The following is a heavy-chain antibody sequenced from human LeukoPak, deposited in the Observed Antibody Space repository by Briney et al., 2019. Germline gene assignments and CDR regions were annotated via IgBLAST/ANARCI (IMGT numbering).Heavy chain of an antibody. CDR1: GYTFTSYG. CDR3: ATGVGNRDYDFLSGYSPNYMDV. D-gene: IGHD3-3*01. Sequence: ASVKVSFKSSGYTFTSYGISWVRQAPGQPLEWMGWINAYNCNTNYAHKLQGRVTVTADESTSSAYMELSSLRSEDTAVCYCATGVGNRDYDFLSGYSPNYMDVWGKGTTVTVSS. V-gene: IGHV1-18*01. CDR2: INAYNCNT. J-gene: IGHJ6*03.